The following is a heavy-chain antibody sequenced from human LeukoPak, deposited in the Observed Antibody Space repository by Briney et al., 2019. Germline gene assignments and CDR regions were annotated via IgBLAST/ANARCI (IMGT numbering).Heavy chain of an antibody. V-gene: IGHV1-2*02. CDR1: GYTFTSYG. CDR2: INPNSGGT. CDR3: ANSGGEEDDAFDI. D-gene: IGHD2-15*01. J-gene: IGHJ3*02. Sequence: GASVKVSCKASGYTFTSYGISWVRQAPGQGLEGMGWINPNSGGTNYAQKFQGRVTMTRDTSISTAYMELTRLRSDDTAVYYCANSGGEEDDAFDIWGQGTMVTVSS.